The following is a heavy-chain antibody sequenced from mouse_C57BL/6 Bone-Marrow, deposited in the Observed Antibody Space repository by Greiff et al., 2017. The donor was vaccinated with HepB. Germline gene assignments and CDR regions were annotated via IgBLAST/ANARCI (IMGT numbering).Heavy chain of an antibody. D-gene: IGHD2-2*01. V-gene: IGHV5-4*01. CDR2: ISDGGSYT. CDR1: GFTFSSYA. CDR3: ARDRIYYGYDGFDY. J-gene: IGHJ2*01. Sequence: DVMLVESGGGLVKPGGSLKLSCAASGFTFSSYAMSWVRQTPEKRLEWVATISDGGSYTDYPDNVKGRFTISRDNAKNNLYLQMSHLKSEDTAMYYCARDRIYYGYDGFDYWGQGTTLTVSS.